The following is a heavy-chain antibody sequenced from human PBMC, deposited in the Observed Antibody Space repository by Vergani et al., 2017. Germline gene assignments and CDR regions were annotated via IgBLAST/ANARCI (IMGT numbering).Heavy chain of an antibody. J-gene: IGHJ4*02. CDR1: GFTFSSYA. CDR2: ISYDGSNK. Sequence: QVQLVESGGGVVQPGRSLRLSCAASGFTFSSYAMHWVRQAPGKGLEWVAFISYDGSNKYYADSVKGRFTISRDNSKNTLYLQMNSLRAEDTAVYYCARQRDGLDYWGQGTLVTVSS. D-gene: IGHD5-24*01. V-gene: IGHV3-30-3*01. CDR3: ARQRDGLDY.